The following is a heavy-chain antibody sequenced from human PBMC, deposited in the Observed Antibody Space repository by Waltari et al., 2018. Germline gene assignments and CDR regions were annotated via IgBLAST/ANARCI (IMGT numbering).Heavy chain of an antibody. J-gene: IGHJ4*02. CDR3: ARGYKDTQYDFWRDCPVTDS. Sequence: QVQLQESGPGLVKPSDTLSPTCSVPGGSIRSYFWRGLRQSPVKGLEWIGFDYYGGSTKYNPSLKSRVTISVDTSKNQFSLKLRSLTAADTAVYYCARGYKDTQYDFWRDCPVTDSWGRGTLVTVSS. CDR1: GGSIRSYF. CDR2: DYYGGST. V-gene: IGHV4-59*01. D-gene: IGHD3-3*01.